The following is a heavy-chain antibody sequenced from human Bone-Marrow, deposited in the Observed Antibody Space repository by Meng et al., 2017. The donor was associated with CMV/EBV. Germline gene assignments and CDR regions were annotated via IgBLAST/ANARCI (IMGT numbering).Heavy chain of an antibody. D-gene: IGHD2-2*01. CDR3: AGGRGRGGIVVVPTALRY. CDR2: INPNSGGT. J-gene: IGHJ4*02. CDR1: GYTFTGYY. Sequence: ASVKVSCKASGYTFTGYYMHWVRQAPGQGLEWMGWINPNSGGTNYAQKFQGRVTMTRDTSISTAYMELSRLRSDDTGVYYGAGGRGRGGIVVVPTALRYWGQGTLVTVSS. V-gene: IGHV1-2*02.